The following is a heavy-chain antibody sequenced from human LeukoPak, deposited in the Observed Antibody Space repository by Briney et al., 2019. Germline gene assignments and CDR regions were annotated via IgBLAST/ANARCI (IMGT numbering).Heavy chain of an antibody. CDR1: GFTFSDHY. D-gene: IGHD1-14*01. CDR2: ITNKASSYTT. CDR3: TRGPPDY. J-gene: IGHJ4*02. Sequence: GGSLRLSCAASGFTFSDHYMDWVRQAPVKGLEWVGRITNKASSYTTEYAASVKGRFTISRDDSKNSLYLQMNSLKTEDTAVYYCTRGPPDYWGQGTLVTVSS. V-gene: IGHV3-72*01.